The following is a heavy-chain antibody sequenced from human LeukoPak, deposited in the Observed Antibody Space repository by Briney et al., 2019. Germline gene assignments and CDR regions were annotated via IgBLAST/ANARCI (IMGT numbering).Heavy chain of an antibody. D-gene: IGHD1-26*01. CDR3: TKDHGWELDGSGEYYFYYCMDV. CDR1: GFIFSSYD. Sequence: GGSLRLSCAASGFIFSSYDMHWVRQATGKRLEWVSGIDTAGDTYYPGSVKGRFTISRENAKNTLYLQMNTLRAEDTAVYYCTKDHGWELDGSGEYYFYYCMDVWGKGTTVTIPS. J-gene: IGHJ6*03. V-gene: IGHV3-13*01. CDR2: IDTAGDT.